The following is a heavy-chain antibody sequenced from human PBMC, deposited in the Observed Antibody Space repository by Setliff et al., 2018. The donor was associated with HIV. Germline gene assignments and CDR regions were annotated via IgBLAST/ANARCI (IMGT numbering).Heavy chain of an antibody. V-gene: IGHV4-31*03. CDR1: GGSMRGGGNY. J-gene: IGHJ2*01. Sequence: SETLSLTCTVSGGSMRGGGNYWSWIRQHPGKGLEWIGYISYSGSTYYNPSLSSRLTISIDTSKNQFSLKLSSLTAADTAVYYCARAAAAGTRCFDLWGRGTLGTVS. CDR3: ARAAAAGTRCFDL. D-gene: IGHD6-13*01. CDR2: ISYSGST.